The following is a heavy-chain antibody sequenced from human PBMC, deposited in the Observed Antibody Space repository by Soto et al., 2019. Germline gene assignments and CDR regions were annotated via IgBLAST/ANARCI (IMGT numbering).Heavy chain of an antibody. Sequence: QVQLQESGPGLVKPSETLSLTCTVSGGSLSSFYWSWIRQPPGKGLEGTVYIYYSGRTNYNPSLKSRVTISVGTSKNQFSPELSSVTAADTAGYYCARDVWFGDEDYYYYYGMDVWCQGTTVTFAS. CDR1: GGSLSSFY. CDR2: IYYSGRT. CDR3: ARDVWFGDEDYYYYYGMDV. V-gene: IGHV4-59*01. J-gene: IGHJ6*02. D-gene: IGHD3-10*01.